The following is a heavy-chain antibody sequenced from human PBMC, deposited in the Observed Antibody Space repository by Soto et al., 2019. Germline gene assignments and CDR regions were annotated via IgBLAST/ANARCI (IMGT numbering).Heavy chain of an antibody. CDR3: ARGRYGDY. CDR2: ISAHNGNT. Sequence: QVHLVQNGTEVKKPGASVKVSCKGSGYGFTTYGITWVRQAPGQGLEWMAWISAHNGNTNYAQKLQGRVTVTRDTSTSTAYMDLRSLRSDDTAVYYCARGRYGDYWGQGALVTVSS. V-gene: IGHV1-18*01. J-gene: IGHJ4*02. CDR1: GYGFTTYG. D-gene: IGHD1-1*01.